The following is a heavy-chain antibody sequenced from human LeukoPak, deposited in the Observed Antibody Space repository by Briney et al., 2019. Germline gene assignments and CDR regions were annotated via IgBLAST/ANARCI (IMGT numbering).Heavy chain of an antibody. CDR1: GFTLSTYW. V-gene: IGHV3-74*01. D-gene: IGHD1-1*01. CDR2: INSDGSTT. J-gene: IGHJ4*02. Sequence: GGSLRLSCAASGFTLSTYWMHWVRQAPGKGLVWVSHINSDGSTTDCADSVKGRFTISRDNAKNTLYLQMNSLRADDTAVYYCASGTSGSFDYWGQGTLVTVSS. CDR3: ASGTSGSFDY.